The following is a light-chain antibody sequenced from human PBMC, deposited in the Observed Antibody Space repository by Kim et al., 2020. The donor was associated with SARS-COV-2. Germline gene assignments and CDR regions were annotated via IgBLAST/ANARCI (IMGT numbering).Light chain of an antibody. CDR2: DVS. J-gene: IGLJ1*01. Sequence: GQSITISCTGTSSDVGAYNYVSWYQRHPGKAPELMVFDVSERPSGISNRFSGSKSGNTASLTITGLQAEDEADYYCCSYATSRSYVFGTGTKVTVL. V-gene: IGLV2-14*04. CDR1: SSDVGAYNY. CDR3: CSYATSRSYV.